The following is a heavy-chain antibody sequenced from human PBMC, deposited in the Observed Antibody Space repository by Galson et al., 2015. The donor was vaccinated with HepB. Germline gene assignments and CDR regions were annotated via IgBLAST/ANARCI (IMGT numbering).Heavy chain of an antibody. D-gene: IGHD2-21*02. CDR1: GFTFSSYA. CDR3: ARDILETGDPSPYGMDV. J-gene: IGHJ6*02. V-gene: IGHV3-30-3*01. CDR2: ISYDGSNK. Sequence: SLRLSCAASGFTFSSYAMHWVRQAPGQGLEWVAVISYDGSNKYYADSVKGRFTIAIDNSTNPLYLQMNSLGAEDAAVYYCARDILETGDPSPYGMDVWGQGTTVTVSS.